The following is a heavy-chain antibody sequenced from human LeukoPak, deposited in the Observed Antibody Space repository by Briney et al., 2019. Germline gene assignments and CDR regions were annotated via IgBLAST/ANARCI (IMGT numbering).Heavy chain of an antibody. Sequence: GGSLRLSCAASGFTFSTYAVHWVRQAPGKGLQWVAVTSYDGSNKYADSVKGRFTISIDSSMNTLYLQMNSLRAEDTAVYYCAKDAGYSYAKGLDYWGQGTLVTVSS. J-gene: IGHJ4*02. CDR2: TSYDGSNK. CDR3: AKDAGYSYAKGLDY. D-gene: IGHD5-18*01. V-gene: IGHV3-30-3*01. CDR1: GFTFSTYA.